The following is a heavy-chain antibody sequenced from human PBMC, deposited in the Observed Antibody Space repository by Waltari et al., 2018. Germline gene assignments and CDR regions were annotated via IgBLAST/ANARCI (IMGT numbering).Heavy chain of an antibody. Sequence: QVQLQQWGAGLLKPSETLSLTCAVYGGSFSGYYWSWIRQPPGKGLEWIGEINHSGSTNYNPSLKSRVTISVDTSKNQFSLKLSSVTAADTAVYYCARGRGSSWYYYYYYMDVWGKGTTVTVPS. D-gene: IGHD6-13*01. V-gene: IGHV4-34*01. CDR1: GGSFSGYY. CDR3: ARGRGSSWYYYYYYMDV. J-gene: IGHJ6*03. CDR2: INHSGST.